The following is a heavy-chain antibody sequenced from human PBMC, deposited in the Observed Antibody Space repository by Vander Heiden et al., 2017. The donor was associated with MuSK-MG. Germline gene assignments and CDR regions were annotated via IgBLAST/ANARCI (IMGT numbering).Heavy chain of an antibody. CDR2: RSYDGSNK. J-gene: IGHJ3*02. D-gene: IGHD3-10*01. CDR3: ARVALGTMVRGVTGAFDI. CDR1: GFPFSRYA. Sequence: QVQLVESGGGVVQPGRSLRLSCAASGFPFSRYAMHWVRQAAGKGLEWVAVRSYDGSNKYYADAVKGGFTISRDNSKNTLYLQMNSLRAEDTAGYYCARVALGTMVRGVTGAFDIWGQGTMVTVSS. V-gene: IGHV3-30-3*01.